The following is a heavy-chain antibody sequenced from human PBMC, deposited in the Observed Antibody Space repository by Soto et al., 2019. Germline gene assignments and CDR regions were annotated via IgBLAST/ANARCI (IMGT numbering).Heavy chain of an antibody. J-gene: IGHJ6*03. Sequence: QVQLVQSGAEVKRPGASVTVSCRSSGDTFNDYYIHWVRQAPGQGLEWMGWINPNGGVTKYAQKFQGWVSMTRDTSIRTVYMQLSRLRSDDTAVYYGARESGGATATLDYYYFYMDVWGTETTVTVSS. CDR2: INPNGGVT. CDR1: GDTFNDYY. V-gene: IGHV1-2*04. CDR3: ARESGGATATLDYYYFYMDV. D-gene: IGHD5-12*01.